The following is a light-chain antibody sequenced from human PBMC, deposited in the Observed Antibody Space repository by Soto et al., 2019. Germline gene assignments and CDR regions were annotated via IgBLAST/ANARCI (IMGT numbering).Light chain of an antibody. CDR3: SSYTSSDTLV. J-gene: IGLJ2*01. CDR1: SSDIGSYSL. V-gene: IGLV2-14*02. Sequence: QSVLTQPASVSGSPGQSITISCTGTSSDIGSYSLVSWYQQYPGKAPKLMISEVSNRPSGVSNRFSGSKSGNTASLTISGLQAEDEADYYCSSYTSSDTLVFGAGTKLTVL. CDR2: EVS.